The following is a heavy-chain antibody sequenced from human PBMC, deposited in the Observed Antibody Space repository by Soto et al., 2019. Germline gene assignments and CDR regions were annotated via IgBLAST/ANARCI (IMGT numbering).Heavy chain of an antibody. V-gene: IGHV1-58*02. D-gene: IGHD5-18*01. J-gene: IGHJ4*02. CDR2: IVVGSGST. CDR3: AADKGYSYGYGSY. CDR1: GGTFSSYA. Sequence: SVKVACKASGGTFSSYAISWVRQARGQRLEWIGWIVVGSGSTDYAQKFQERVTLTRDMSTSTAYMELSSLRSEETAVYYCAADKGYSYGYGSYWGQGTLVTVS.